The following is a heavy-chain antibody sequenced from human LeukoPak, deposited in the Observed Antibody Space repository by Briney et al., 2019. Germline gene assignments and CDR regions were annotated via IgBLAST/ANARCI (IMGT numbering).Heavy chain of an antibody. CDR3: ARDFRSGTFDY. D-gene: IGHD6-19*01. V-gene: IGHV3-33*01. J-gene: IGHJ4*02. CDR1: GFTFNNFG. Sequence: PGRSLRLSCAASGFTFNNFGMHWVRQAPGQGLEWVALIWYDGSNTYYADSVKGRFTISRDNSKNTLFLQMNSLRAEDTAIYYCARDFRSGTFDYWGQGSLVTVSS. CDR2: IWYDGSNT.